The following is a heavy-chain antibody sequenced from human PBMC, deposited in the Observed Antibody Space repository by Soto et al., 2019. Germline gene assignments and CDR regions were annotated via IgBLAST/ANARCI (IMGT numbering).Heavy chain of an antibody. D-gene: IGHD2-21*02. V-gene: IGHV4-34*01. CDR3: ARADRTLVTSYSLDV. Sequence: SETLSLTCAVYGGSFSGYYWTWIRQPPGRGLEWIGEINHSGTINFNPSLKSRLTISLDTSKKHFSLKLSSVTDADTAAYYCARADRTLVTSYSLDVWGQGTTVTVSS. J-gene: IGHJ6*02. CDR1: GGSFSGYY. CDR2: INHSGTI.